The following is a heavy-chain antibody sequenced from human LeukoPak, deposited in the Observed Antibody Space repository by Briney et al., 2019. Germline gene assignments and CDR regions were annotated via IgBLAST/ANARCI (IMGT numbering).Heavy chain of an antibody. Sequence: SVKVSCEASGGTFSSYAISWVRQAPGQGLEWMGRIIPILGIANYAQKFQGRVTITADKSTSTAYMELSSLRSEDTAVYYCARAGYSYGYNWFDPWGQGTLVTVSS. J-gene: IGHJ5*02. V-gene: IGHV1-69*04. CDR2: IIPILGIA. CDR1: GGTFSSYA. CDR3: ARAGYSYGYNWFDP. D-gene: IGHD5-18*01.